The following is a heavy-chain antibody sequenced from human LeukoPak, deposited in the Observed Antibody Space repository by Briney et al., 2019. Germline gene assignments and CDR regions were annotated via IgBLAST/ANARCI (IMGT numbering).Heavy chain of an antibody. CDR1: GGSISNGDYY. Sequence: PSETLSLTYSVSGGSISNGDYYWGWIRQAPGKGLEWIGSIFDGETTHYNPSLKNRATISVDTSKNQFSLKLTSVTAADATMYYCARQLPTAAADTRGYFDYWGQGTVVTVSS. J-gene: IGHJ4*01. CDR3: ARQLPTAAADTRGYFDY. D-gene: IGHD6-25*01. CDR2: IFDGETT. V-gene: IGHV4-39*07.